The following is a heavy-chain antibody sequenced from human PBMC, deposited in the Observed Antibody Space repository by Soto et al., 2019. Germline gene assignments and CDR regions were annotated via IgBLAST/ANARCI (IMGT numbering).Heavy chain of an antibody. CDR2: IIPIFGTA. Sequence: GASVKVSCKASGYSFAGHSMHWVRQAPGQGLEWMGGIIPIFGTANYAQKFQGRVTITADESTSTAYMELSSLRSEDTAVYYCAIEYSSSPPYYPIGYWGQGTLVTVSS. CDR3: AIEYSSSPPYYPIGY. V-gene: IGHV1-69*13. D-gene: IGHD6-6*01. J-gene: IGHJ4*02. CDR1: GYSFAGHS.